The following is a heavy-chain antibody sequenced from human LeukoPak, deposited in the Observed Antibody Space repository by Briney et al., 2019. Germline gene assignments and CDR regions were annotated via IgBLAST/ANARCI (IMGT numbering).Heavy chain of an antibody. J-gene: IGHJ6*04. V-gene: IGHV3-48*04. CDR3: AELGITMIGGV. Sequence: GGSLRLSCAASGITFSTYSMNWVRQAPGKGLEWVSYISSSGSTIYYADSVKGRFTISRDNAKNSLYLQMNSLRAEDTAVYYCAELGITMIGGVWGKGTTVTISS. CDR2: ISSSGSTI. D-gene: IGHD3-10*02. CDR1: GITFSTYS.